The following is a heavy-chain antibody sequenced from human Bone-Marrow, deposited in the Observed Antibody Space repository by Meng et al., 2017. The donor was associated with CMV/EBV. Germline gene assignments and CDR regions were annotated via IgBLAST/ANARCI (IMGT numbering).Heavy chain of an antibody. CDR2: ITGSGGST. V-gene: IGHV3-23*01. J-gene: IGHJ4*02. CDR3: TKTQTFYFGSGSYRYFDY. CDR1: GFTFSRYA. Sequence: GGSLRLSCAASGFTFSRYAMTWIRQVPGKGLDWVAAITGSGGSTYYADSMKGRFTISRDNSKDTLYLQLNSLSADDTAVYYCTKTQTFYFGSGSYRYFDYWGQGALVTGSS. D-gene: IGHD3-10*01.